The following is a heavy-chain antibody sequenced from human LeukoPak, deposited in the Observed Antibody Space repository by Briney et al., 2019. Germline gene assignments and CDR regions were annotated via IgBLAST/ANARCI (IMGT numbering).Heavy chain of an antibody. CDR3: ARAPGQLEPYSLDY. Sequence: GSLRLSCAASGFTFSSYGMHWVRQAPVKGLEWVAFIRFDGSNKYYADSVKGRFTISRDNSKNTLYLQMNSLRPEDTTVYYCARAPGQLEPYSLDYWGQGTLVTVSS. D-gene: IGHD1-1*01. CDR2: IRFDGSNK. J-gene: IGHJ4*02. CDR1: GFTFSSYG. V-gene: IGHV3-30*02.